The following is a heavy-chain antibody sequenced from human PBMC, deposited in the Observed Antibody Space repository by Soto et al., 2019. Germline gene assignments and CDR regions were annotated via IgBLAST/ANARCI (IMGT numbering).Heavy chain of an antibody. Sequence: QVQLVQSETEVKKPGASVKVSCKASGYIFTDYDITWVREAPGQGLEWMGWVSGYTGNTKNAQKFQDRATMTTDSSTSTVYMEMRSLRSDVTAVYYCARFGSAPYYYYGVDVWGQGTTVFVSS. CDR1: GYIFTDYD. CDR3: ARFGSAPYYYYGVDV. V-gene: IGHV1-18*01. CDR2: VSGYTGNT. J-gene: IGHJ6*02. D-gene: IGHD3-10*01.